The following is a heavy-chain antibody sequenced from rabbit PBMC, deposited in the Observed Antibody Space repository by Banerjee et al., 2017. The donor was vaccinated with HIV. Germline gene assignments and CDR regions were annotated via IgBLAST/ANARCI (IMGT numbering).Heavy chain of an antibody. CDR1: GFDIGGYW. D-gene: IGHD6-1*01. CDR3: ARGYADYGYAKDL. J-gene: IGHJ6*01. V-gene: IGHV1S45*01. Sequence: QEQLEESGGDLVKPEGSLTLTCTASGFDIGGYWICWVRQAPGKGLEWIACIDVGKSGSTYYASWAKGRFTISKTSSTTVTLQMTSLTAADTATYFCARGYADYGYAKDLWGPGTLVTVS. CDR2: IDVGKSGST.